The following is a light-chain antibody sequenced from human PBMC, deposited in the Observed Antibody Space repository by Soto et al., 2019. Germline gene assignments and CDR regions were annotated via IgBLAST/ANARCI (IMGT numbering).Light chain of an antibody. CDR2: WAS. CDR1: QSVLYSSNNKNY. V-gene: IGKV4-1*01. J-gene: IGKJ4*01. CDR3: QQYYSTLLT. Sequence: DIVMTQSPDSLAVSLGERATINCKSSQSVLYSSNNKNYLAWYQQKPGQPPKLLIYWASTRESGVPDRFSGSGSGTDFTLTSSSLQAEDVAVYYCQQYYSTLLTFGGGTTVEIK.